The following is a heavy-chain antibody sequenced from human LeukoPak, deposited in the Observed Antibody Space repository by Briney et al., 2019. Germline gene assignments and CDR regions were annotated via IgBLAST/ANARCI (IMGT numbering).Heavy chain of an antibody. V-gene: IGHV4-39*01. CDR3: AGQRGSGTWAFDY. CDR2: VSYSGTT. D-gene: IGHD3-10*01. CDR1: GGSISIGDYY. J-gene: IGHJ4*02. Sequence: PSETLSLTCTVSGGSISIGDYYWVWIRHPPGKGLEWVASVSYSGTTYYNPSLKSRATISVDTSENQFSLKLTSVAAADTAVYYCAGQRGSGTWAFDYWGQGTLVTVSS.